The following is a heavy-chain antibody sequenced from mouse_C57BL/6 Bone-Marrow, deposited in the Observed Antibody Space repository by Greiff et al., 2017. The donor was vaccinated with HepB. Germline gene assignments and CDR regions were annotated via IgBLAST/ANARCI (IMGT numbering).Heavy chain of an antibody. D-gene: IGHD2-5*01. J-gene: IGHJ4*01. V-gene: IGHV2-2*01. CDR3: ARNGYSNYGGGAKDY. Sequence: QVQLQQSGPGLVQPSQSLSITCTVSGFSLTSYGVHWVRQSPGKGLEWLGVIWSGGSTDYNAAFISRLSISKDNSKSQVFFKMNSLQADDTAKYYCARNGYSNYGGGAKDYWGKGTSVTVAS. CDR1: GFSLTSYG. CDR2: IWSGGST.